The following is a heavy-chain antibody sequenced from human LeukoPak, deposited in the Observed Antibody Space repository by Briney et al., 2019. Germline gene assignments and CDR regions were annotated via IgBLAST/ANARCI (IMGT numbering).Heavy chain of an antibody. D-gene: IGHD3-10*01. CDR3: AKRSYGSGSYYNNPPYYFDY. Sequence: GGSLRLSCAASGFTFSSYAMSWVRQAPGKGLEWVSAISGSGGSTYYADSVKGRFTISRDNSKSTLYLQMNSLRAEDTAVYYCAKRSYGSGSYYNNPPYYFDYWGQGTLVTVSS. CDR1: GFTFSSYA. V-gene: IGHV3-23*01. CDR2: ISGSGGST. J-gene: IGHJ4*02.